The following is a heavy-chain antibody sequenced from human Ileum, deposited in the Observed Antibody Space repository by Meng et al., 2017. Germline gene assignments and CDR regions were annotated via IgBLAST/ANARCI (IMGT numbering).Heavy chain of an antibody. Sequence: VQRKAQGPGMVKPPQHLSLTCTVPGGYSSGGHSFWSWIRQQPEKGLEWIGYIYHSGVTYYSPSLKSRLTISVDTSKNQFSLKLSSVTAADTASYYCARGVVTYYDSSTLTWFDPWGQGALVTVSS. CDR2: IYHSGVT. J-gene: IGHJ5*02. V-gene: IGHV4-31*03. CDR1: GGYSSGGHSF. D-gene: IGHD3-22*01. CDR3: ARGVVTYYDSSTLTWFDP.